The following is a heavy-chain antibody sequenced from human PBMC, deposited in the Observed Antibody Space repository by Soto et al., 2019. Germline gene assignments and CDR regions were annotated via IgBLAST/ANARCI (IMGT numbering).Heavy chain of an antibody. CDR2: IIDSGAST. CDR1: GFTFSSCA. D-gene: IGHD3-22*01. CDR3: ATEGDSSGWYNWFDP. J-gene: IGHJ5*02. V-gene: IGHV3-23*01. Sequence: PGGSLRLSCAASGFTFSSCAMGWVRQAPGKGLEWVSDIIDSGASTYYADSVKGRFTISRDNAKNSLYLQMNSLRAEDTAVYYCATEGDSSGWYNWFDPWGQGTLVTVSS.